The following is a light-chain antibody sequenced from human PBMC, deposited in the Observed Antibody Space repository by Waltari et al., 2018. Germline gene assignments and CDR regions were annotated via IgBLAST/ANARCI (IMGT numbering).Light chain of an antibody. CDR3: LAWDSGTVV. J-gene: IGLJ2*01. Sequence: SYELTQPPSVSVSPGRKASISCSGQKLGDTYVSWYQQKAGQPPVLVIYQDTERPSGIPERFSGSNSGNTATLTIRGTQTMDEADYYCLAWDSGTVVFGGGTKLTVL. CDR2: QDT. CDR1: KLGDTY. V-gene: IGLV3-1*01.